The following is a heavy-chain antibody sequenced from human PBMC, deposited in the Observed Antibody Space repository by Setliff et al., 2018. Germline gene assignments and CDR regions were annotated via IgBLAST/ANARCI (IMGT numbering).Heavy chain of an antibody. Sequence: PGGSLRLSCAASGFTFSNYRMHWVRQAPGKGLEWVAVIWHDGGNKYHADSVKGRFTISRDNSKNPLYLQMNSLRPEDTAVYYCARTCSGSGCYAGLESLGQGTPVTVSS. CDR3: ARTCSGSGCYAGLES. J-gene: IGHJ4*02. D-gene: IGHD2-15*01. CDR2: IWHDGGNK. CDR1: GFTFSNYR. V-gene: IGHV3-33*08.